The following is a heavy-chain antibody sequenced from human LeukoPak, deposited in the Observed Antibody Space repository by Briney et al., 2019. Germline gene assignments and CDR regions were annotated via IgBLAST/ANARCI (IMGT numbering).Heavy chain of an antibody. D-gene: IGHD6-19*01. CDR2: INHSGST. J-gene: IGHJ6*03. Sequence: PSETLSLTCAVYGGSFSGYYWSWIRQPPGKGLEWIGEINHSGSTNYNPSLKSRVTISVDTSKNQFSLKLGSVTAADTAVYYCARLQYSSGWYPLYYYMDVWGKGTTVTISS. CDR1: GGSFSGYY. CDR3: ARLQYSSGWYPLYYYMDV. V-gene: IGHV4-34*01.